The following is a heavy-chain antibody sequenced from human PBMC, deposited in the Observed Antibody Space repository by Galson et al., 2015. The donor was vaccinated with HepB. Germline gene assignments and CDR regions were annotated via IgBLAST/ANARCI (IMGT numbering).Heavy chain of an antibody. CDR3: ARDSGKGAGTADYFYYYMDV. CDR1: GYTFTKLG. Sequence: SVKVSCKASGYTFTKLGIHWVRQAPGQRLEWMGWIHTGYNTTRHSEKFQGRVTITGDTSANMAYMDLSSLTSDDTALYYCARDSGKGAGTADYFYYYMDVWGKGTTVTVSS. J-gene: IGHJ6*03. D-gene: IGHD6-19*01. CDR2: IHTGYNTT. V-gene: IGHV1-3*04.